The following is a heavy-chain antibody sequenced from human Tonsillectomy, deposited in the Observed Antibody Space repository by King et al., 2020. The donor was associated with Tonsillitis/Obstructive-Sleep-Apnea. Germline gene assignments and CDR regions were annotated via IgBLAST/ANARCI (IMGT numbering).Heavy chain of an antibody. J-gene: IGHJ5*02. D-gene: IGHD2-2*01. Sequence: QLVQSGAEVKKPGSSVKVSCKASGGTFSSYAISWVRQAPGQGLEWMGGIIPIFGTANYAQKFQGRVTITADESTSTAYMELSSLRSEDTAVYYCARGYCSSTSCIGGWFDPWGQGTLVTVSS. CDR1: GGTFSSYA. CDR2: IIPIFGTA. CDR3: ARGYCSSTSCIGGWFDP. V-gene: IGHV1-69*01.